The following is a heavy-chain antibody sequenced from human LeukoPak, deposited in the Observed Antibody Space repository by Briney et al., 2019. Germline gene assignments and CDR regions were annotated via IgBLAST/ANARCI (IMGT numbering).Heavy chain of an antibody. CDR2: MNPNSGNT. CDR1: GYTFTSYD. Sequence: ASVKVSCKASGYTFTSYDINWVRQATGQGLEWMGWMNPNSGNTGYAQKFQGRVTMTRNTSISTAYMELSSLRSEDTAVYYCARTGYSSSWFYYYYGMDVWGQGPRSASP. D-gene: IGHD6-13*01. J-gene: IGHJ6*02. CDR3: ARTGYSSSWFYYYYGMDV. V-gene: IGHV1-8*01.